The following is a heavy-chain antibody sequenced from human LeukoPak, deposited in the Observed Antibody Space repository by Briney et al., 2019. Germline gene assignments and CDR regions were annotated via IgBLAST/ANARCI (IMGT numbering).Heavy chain of an antibody. CDR2: ISYDGSNK. J-gene: IGHJ4*02. D-gene: IGHD6-6*01. V-gene: IGHV3-30*03. Sequence: GGSLRLSCAASGFTFSSYGMHWVRQAPGKGLEWVAVISYDGSNKYYADSVKGRFTISRDNSKNSLYLQMNSLRAEDTAVYYCARAPYSSSSFDYWGQGTLVTVSS. CDR1: GFTFSSYG. CDR3: ARAPYSSSSFDY.